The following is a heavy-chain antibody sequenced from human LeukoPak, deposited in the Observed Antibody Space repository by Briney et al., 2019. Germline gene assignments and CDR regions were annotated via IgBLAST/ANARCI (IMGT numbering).Heavy chain of an antibody. D-gene: IGHD3-22*01. CDR1: GFTFSSYW. J-gene: IGHJ4*02. CDR2: INSDGSST. CDR3: ARDGYYYDSSGYYRYFDK. Sequence: GGSLRLSCAASGFTFSSYWMHWVRQAPGKGLVWVSRINSDGSSTSYADSVKGRFTISRDNAKNTLYLQMNSLRAEDTAVYYCARDGYYYDSSGYYRYFDKWGQGTLVTVSS. V-gene: IGHV3-74*01.